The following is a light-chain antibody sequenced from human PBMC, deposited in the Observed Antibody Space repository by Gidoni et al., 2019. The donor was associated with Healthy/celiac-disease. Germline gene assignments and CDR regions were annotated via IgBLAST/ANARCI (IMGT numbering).Light chain of an antibody. CDR3: QQRSNWPLLT. J-gene: IGKJ4*01. CDR2: YAS. Sequence: EIVLTQSPATLSLSPGARATLSCRASQSVSSYVAWYQQKPGQAPRILIYYASNSATGITARFSGSWSGTDFTLTICSLEPEYFSVYYCQQRSNWPLLTFGGGTKVEIK. CDR1: QSVSSY. V-gene: IGKV3-11*01.